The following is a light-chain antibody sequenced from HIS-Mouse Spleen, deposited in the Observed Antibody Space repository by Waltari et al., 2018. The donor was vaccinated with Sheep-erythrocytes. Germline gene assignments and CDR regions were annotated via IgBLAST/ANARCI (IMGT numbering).Light chain of an antibody. J-gene: IGLJ1*01. CDR2: DDS. Sequence: SYVLTPPPSVSVAPGQPARITCGGNHTGSKSEPWYQQKHGQAPVLVVYDDSDRTSGIPERFSGSNSGNTATLTISRVEAGDEADYYCQVWDSSSDHPYVFGTGTKVTVL. CDR1: HTGSKS. CDR3: QVWDSSSDHPYV. V-gene: IGLV3-21*02.